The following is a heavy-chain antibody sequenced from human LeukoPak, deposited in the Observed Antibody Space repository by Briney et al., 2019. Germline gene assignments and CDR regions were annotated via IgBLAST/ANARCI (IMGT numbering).Heavy chain of an antibody. J-gene: IGHJ4*02. D-gene: IGHD1-14*01. CDR1: GYTLTELS. V-gene: IGHV1-24*01. CDR3: ATARFTTTLFDY. Sequence: ASVKVSCKVSGYTLTELSMHWVRQAPGKGLEWMGGFDPEDGETIYAQKFQGGVTMTEDTSTDTAYMELSSLRSEDTAVYYCATARFTTTLFDYWGQGTLVTVSS. CDR2: FDPEDGET.